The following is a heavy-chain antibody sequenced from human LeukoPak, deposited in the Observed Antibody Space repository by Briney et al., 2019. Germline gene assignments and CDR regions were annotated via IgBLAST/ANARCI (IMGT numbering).Heavy chain of an antibody. J-gene: IGHJ5*02. V-gene: IGHV4-30-2*06. CDR2: VYHTGGT. D-gene: IGHD3-10*01. Sequence: PSETLSLTCAVSGGSISSGGHSWSWVRQSPGEGLEWIGYVYHTGGTYYNPSLKSRVTISVDNSKNQFSLKLSSVTAADTAVYFCARDLGSGRNWFDPWGQGILVTVSS. CDR1: GGSISSGGHS. CDR3: ARDLGSGRNWFDP.